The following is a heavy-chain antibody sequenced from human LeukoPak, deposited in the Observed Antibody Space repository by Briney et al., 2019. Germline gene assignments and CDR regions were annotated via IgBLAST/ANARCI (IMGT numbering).Heavy chain of an antibody. Sequence: GGCLRLSCAASGFTFSSYGMHWVRQAPGKGLEWVAYIRKDGSNKFYADSVKGRFTISRDNSKNTLSLQMNSLRAEDTALYYCAKARGTSAATGYYYYMDVWADGTTVTVSS. CDR1: GFTFSSYG. J-gene: IGHJ6*03. D-gene: IGHD2-2*01. CDR2: IRKDGSNK. V-gene: IGHV3-30*02. CDR3: AKARGTSAATGYYYYMDV.